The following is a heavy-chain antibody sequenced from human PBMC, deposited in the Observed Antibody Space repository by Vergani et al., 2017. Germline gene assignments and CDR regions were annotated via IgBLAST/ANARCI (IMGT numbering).Heavy chain of an antibody. CDR3: ARAGSSSWNNYYYYYYMDV. Sequence: EVQMVESGGGLVKPGGSLRLSCVASGFTFSHYSMNWVRQAPGKGLEWVSSISGNNDDVYYADSVKGRFTISRDNAKNSLYLDMSSLRAEDTAVYYCARAGSSSWNNYYYYYYMDVWGKGTTVTVSS. CDR2: ISGNNDDV. J-gene: IGHJ6*03. D-gene: IGHD6-13*01. CDR1: GFTFSHYS. V-gene: IGHV3-21*01.